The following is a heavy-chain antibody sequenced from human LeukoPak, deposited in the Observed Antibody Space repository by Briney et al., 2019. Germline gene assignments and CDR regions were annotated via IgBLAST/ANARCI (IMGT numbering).Heavy chain of an antibody. V-gene: IGHV1-69*01. CDR3: ARTNNWNYFQYFDY. J-gene: IGHJ4*02. D-gene: IGHD1-7*01. Sequence: SVKVSCKASGGTFSSYAISWVRQAPGQRLEWMGWINAGNGNTKYSQKFQGRVTITADESTSTAYMELSSLRSEDTAVYYCARTNNWNYFQYFDYWGQGTLVTVFS. CDR2: INAGNGNT. CDR1: GGTFSSYA.